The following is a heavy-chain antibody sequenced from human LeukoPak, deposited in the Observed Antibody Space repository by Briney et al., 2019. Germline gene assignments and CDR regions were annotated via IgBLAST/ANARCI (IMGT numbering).Heavy chain of an antibody. CDR3: AKGYYYGSGSYYDY. CDR2: ISSSSSYI. J-gene: IGHJ4*02. D-gene: IGHD3-10*01. Sequence: GGSLRLSCAASGFTFSSYSMNWVRQAPGKGLEWVSSISSSSSYIYYADSVKGRFTISRDNSKNTLYLQMNSLRAEDTAVYYCAKGYYYGSGSYYDYWGQGTLVTVSS. V-gene: IGHV3-21*04. CDR1: GFTFSSYS.